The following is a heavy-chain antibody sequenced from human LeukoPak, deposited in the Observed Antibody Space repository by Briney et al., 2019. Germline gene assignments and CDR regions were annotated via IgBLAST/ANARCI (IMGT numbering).Heavy chain of an antibody. CDR1: GFTFSSYG. Sequence: PGGSLRLSCAPSGFTFSSYGMHWVRQAPRKGLGWVSVIWYDGSNKYYADSVKGRFTISRDNSRNTLYLQMNSLRAEDTAVYYCARDSLEIATIDYWGQGTLVTVSS. J-gene: IGHJ4*02. CDR3: ARDSLEIATIDY. V-gene: IGHV3-33*01. D-gene: IGHD5-24*01. CDR2: IWYDGSNK.